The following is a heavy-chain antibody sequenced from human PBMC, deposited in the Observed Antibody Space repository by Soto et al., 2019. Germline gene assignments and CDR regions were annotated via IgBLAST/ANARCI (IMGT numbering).Heavy chain of an antibody. J-gene: IGHJ6*02. CDR3: ARGYCSSTSCYIRGDYYYGMDV. D-gene: IGHD2-2*02. CDR1: GFTFSDYY. Sequence: QVQLVESGGGLVKPGGSLRLSCAASGFTFSDYYMSWIRQAPGKGLEWVSYISSSSSYTNYADSVKGRFTISRDNAKNSLYLQMNSLRAEDTAVYYCARGYCSSTSCYIRGDYYYGMDVCGQGTTVTVSS. V-gene: IGHV3-11*06. CDR2: ISSSSSYT.